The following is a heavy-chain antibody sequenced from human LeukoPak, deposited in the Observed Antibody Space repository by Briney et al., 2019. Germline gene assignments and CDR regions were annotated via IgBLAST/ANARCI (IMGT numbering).Heavy chain of an antibody. J-gene: IGHJ3*02. CDR1: GFTFSSYA. D-gene: IGHD3-22*01. CDR3: AKPSDYSSGPTTPRGAFDI. CDR2: ISGSGGST. V-gene: IGHV3-23*01. Sequence: QSGGSLRLSCAASGFTFSSYAMSWVRQAPGKGLEWVSAISGSGGSTYYADSVKGRFTISRDNSKNTLYLQMNSLRAEDTAVYYCAKPSDYSSGPTTPRGAFDIWGQGTMVTVSS.